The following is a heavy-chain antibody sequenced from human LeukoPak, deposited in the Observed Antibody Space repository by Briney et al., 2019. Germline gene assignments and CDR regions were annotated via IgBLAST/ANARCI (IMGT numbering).Heavy chain of an antibody. V-gene: IGHV3-13*01. J-gene: IGHJ4*02. CDR1: GFTFSRFD. Sequence: GGSLRLSCAASGFTFSRFDMYWVRQVTGKGLECVSAIGVGGDTKYTDSVKGRFTISRENAKDSLYLYMNNLRAEDTAVYFCAKNYKYILTGYYSDSWGQGTLVTVSS. CDR3: AKNYKYILTGYYSDS. CDR2: IGVGGDT. D-gene: IGHD3-9*01.